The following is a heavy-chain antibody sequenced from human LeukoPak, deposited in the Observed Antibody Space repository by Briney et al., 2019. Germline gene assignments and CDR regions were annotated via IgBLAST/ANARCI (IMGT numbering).Heavy chain of an antibody. CDR1: DGSISSYY. J-gene: IGHJ4*02. CDR3: ARVPIGSYSQFDY. Sequence: KPSETLSLTCTVSDGSISSYYWSRIRQPPGKALEWIGYIYYSGSTNYNPSLKSRVTISVDTSKNQFSLKLTSVTAADTAVYYCARVPIGSYSQFDYWGQGTLVTVSS. CDR2: IYYSGST. V-gene: IGHV4-59*01. D-gene: IGHD1-26*01.